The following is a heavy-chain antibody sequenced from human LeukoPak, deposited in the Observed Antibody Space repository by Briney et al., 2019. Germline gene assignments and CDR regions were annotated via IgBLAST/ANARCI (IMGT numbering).Heavy chain of an antibody. D-gene: IGHD6-13*01. CDR3: ARDRLGIAAAKGDY. Sequence: GASVKVSCKASGGTFSSYAISWVRQAPGQGLEWMGGIIPIFGTANYAQKLQGRVTMTTDTSTSTAYMELRSLRSDDTAVYYCARDRLGIAAAKGDYWGQGTLVTVSS. J-gene: IGHJ4*02. CDR2: IIPIFGTA. V-gene: IGHV1-69*05. CDR1: GGTFSSYA.